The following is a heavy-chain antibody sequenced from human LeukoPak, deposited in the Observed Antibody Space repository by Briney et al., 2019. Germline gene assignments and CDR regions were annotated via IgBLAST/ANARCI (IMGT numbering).Heavy chain of an antibody. CDR3: ARHGYCGGDCYLFDY. D-gene: IGHD2-21*01. V-gene: IGHV4-38-2*02. Sequence: PSETLSLTCTVSDYSISSGYYWGWIRQPPGKGLEWIGSVYHSGSTYYNPSLKSRVTISIDTSKNQFSLKLTSVTAADTAVYYCARHGYCGGDCYLFDYCGQGTLVTVSS. J-gene: IGHJ4*02. CDR1: DYSISSGYY. CDR2: VYHSGST.